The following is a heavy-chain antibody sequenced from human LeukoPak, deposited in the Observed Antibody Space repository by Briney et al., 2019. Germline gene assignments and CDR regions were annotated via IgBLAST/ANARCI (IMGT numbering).Heavy chain of an antibody. D-gene: IGHD6-19*01. J-gene: IGHJ4*02. V-gene: IGHV3-23*01. CDR3: AKDWRQNRSQWLVPAGFDY. CDR2: ISGSGGST. Sequence: GGSLRLSCAASGFTFSSYAMSWVRQAPGKGLEWVSAISGSGGSTYYADPVKGRFTISRDNSKNTLYLQMNSLRAEDTAVYYCAKDWRQNRSQWLVPAGFDYWGQGTLVTVSS. CDR1: GFTFSSYA.